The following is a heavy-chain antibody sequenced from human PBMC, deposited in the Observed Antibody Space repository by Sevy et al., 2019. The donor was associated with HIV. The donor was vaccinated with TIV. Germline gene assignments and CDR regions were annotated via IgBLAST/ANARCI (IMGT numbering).Heavy chain of an antibody. CDR2: IYHSGST. CDR3: ARNPVVLAATPTGGGSEWFDP. J-gene: IGHJ5*02. V-gene: IGHV4-4*02. CDR1: GGSISSSNW. Sequence: SETLSLTCAVSGGSISSSNWWSWVRQPPGKGLEWIGEIYHSGSTNFNASLKSRVTVSLDKSKNQFSLKLSSVTAADTAVYYCARNPVVLAATPTGGGSEWFDPWGQGTLVTVSS. D-gene: IGHD2-15*01.